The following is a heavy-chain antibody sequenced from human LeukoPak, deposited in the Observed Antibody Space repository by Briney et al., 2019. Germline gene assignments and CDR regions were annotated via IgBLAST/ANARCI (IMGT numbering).Heavy chain of an antibody. Sequence: PSETLSLTCTVSGASISSYYYNWIRHTAGRGLEWIGRLYISGSTDYNPSLKSRVTISVDTSNNQFSLNLNSVTAADTAVYFCARDLSGSLYFDYWGQGVLVTVSS. V-gene: IGHV4-4*07. J-gene: IGHJ4*02. D-gene: IGHD3-10*01. CDR1: GASISSYY. CDR3: ARDLSGSLYFDY. CDR2: LYISGST.